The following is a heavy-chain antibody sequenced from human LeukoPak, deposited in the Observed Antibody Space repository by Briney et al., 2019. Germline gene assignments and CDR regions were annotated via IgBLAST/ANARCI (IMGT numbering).Heavy chain of an antibody. Sequence: ASVKVPCKASGYTFTSYDINWVRQATGQGLEWMGWMNPNSGNTGYAQKFQGRVTMTRNTSISTAYMELSSLRSEDTAVYYCAREGSSSDYYYYGMDVWGQGTTVTVSS. D-gene: IGHD6-6*01. V-gene: IGHV1-8*01. J-gene: IGHJ6*02. CDR1: GYTFTSYD. CDR3: AREGSSSDYYYYGMDV. CDR2: MNPNSGNT.